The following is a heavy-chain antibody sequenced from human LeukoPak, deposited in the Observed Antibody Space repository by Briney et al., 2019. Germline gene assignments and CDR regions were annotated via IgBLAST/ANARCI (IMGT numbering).Heavy chain of an antibody. CDR2: INHSGST. J-gene: IGHJ5*02. V-gene: IGHV4-34*01. Sequence: SETLSLTCAVYGGSFSGYYWCWIRQPPGKGLEWIGEINHSGSTNYNPSLKSRVTISVDTSKNQFSLKLSSVTAADTAVYYCARGTSYSSATGWFDPWGQGTLVTVSS. D-gene: IGHD6-25*01. CDR3: ARGTSYSSATGWFDP. CDR1: GGSFSGYY.